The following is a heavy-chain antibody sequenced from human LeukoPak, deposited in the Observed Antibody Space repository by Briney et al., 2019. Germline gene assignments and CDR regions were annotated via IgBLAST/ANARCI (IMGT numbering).Heavy chain of an antibody. V-gene: IGHV3-9*01. Sequence: PGRSLRLSCAASGFTFDDYAMNWVRQAPGKGLEWVSGISWNSGSIGYADSVKGRFTISRDNAKNSLYLQMNSLRAEDTALYYCAKDKDRITMVRGVPYFDYWGQGTLVTVSS. CDR2: ISWNSGSI. CDR3: AKDKDRITMVRGVPYFDY. CDR1: GFTFDDYA. D-gene: IGHD3-10*01. J-gene: IGHJ4*02.